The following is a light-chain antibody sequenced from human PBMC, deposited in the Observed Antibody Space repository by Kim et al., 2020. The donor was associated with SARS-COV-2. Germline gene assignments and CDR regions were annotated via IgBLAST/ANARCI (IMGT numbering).Light chain of an antibody. CDR1: SLRSYY. CDR2: GKN. Sequence: ALGQTVRITCQGDSLRSYYASWYQQKPGQAPVLVIYGKNNRPSGILDRFSGSSSGNTACLTITGAQAEDEADYYCNSRDSSGNHWVFGGGTQLTVL. CDR3: NSRDSSGNHWV. J-gene: IGLJ3*02. V-gene: IGLV3-19*01.